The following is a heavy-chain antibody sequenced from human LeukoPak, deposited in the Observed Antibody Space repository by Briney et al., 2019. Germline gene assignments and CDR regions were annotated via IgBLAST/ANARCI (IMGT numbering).Heavy chain of an antibody. CDR3: ARDLLGVYDISTGYYPPGY. D-gene: IGHD3-9*01. Sequence: ASVKVSCKASGYTFTSYGISWVRQAPGQGLEWMGWISAYNGNTNYAQKLQGRVTMTTDTSTSTAYMELRSLRSDDTAVYYCARDLLGVYDISTGYYPPGYWGQGTLVTVSS. V-gene: IGHV1-18*01. CDR2: ISAYNGNT. J-gene: IGHJ4*02. CDR1: GYTFTSYG.